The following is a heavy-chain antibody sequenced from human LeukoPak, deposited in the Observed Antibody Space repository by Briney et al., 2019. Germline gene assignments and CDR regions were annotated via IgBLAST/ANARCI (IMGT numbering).Heavy chain of an antibody. V-gene: IGHV4-39*01. CDR2: IYYSGST. J-gene: IGHJ4*02. CDR1: GGSIISSSYY. CDR3: ARHVPIGYCSSTSCYSMAYFDY. Sequence: PSETLSLTCTVSGGSIISSSYYCGWIRQPPGKGLERFGSIYYSGSTYYNPSLKSRVTICPHTSQHQFSRKLSSVTAADTAVYYCARHVPIGYCSSTSCYSMAYFDYWGQGTLVTVSS. D-gene: IGHD2-2*01.